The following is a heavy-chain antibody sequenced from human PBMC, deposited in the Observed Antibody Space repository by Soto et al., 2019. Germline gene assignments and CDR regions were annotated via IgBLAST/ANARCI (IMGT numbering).Heavy chain of an antibody. CDR2: IYYSGST. CDR3: ASRYSSGWYYFDY. CDR1: GGSISSGGYY. J-gene: IGHJ4*02. D-gene: IGHD6-19*01. Sequence: PSETLSLTCTVSGGSISSGGYYWSWIRQHPGKGLEWIGYIYYSGSTYYNPSLKSRVTISVDTSKNQFSLKLSSVTAADTAVYYCASRYSSGWYYFDYWGQGTLVTVSS. V-gene: IGHV4-31*03.